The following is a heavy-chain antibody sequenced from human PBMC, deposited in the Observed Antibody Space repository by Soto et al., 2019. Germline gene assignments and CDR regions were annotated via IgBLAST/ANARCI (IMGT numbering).Heavy chain of an antibody. J-gene: IGHJ4*02. Sequence: GASVKVSCKASGLTFSSSAVHWVRQARGHRLEWIGWIDVGSAYAYYAQMLQERVTISRDMSTSTAYMELSSLRPEDTAVYYCAADMGGFIYGLGTYWGQGTLVTVSS. V-gene: IGHV1-58*01. D-gene: IGHD4-17*01. CDR2: IDVGSAYA. CDR1: GLTFSSSA. CDR3: AADMGGFIYGLGTY.